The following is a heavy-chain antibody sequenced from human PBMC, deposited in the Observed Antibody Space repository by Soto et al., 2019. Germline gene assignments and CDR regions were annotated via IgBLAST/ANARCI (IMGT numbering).Heavy chain of an antibody. J-gene: IGHJ6*02. CDR1: GGTFSSYA. CDR2: IIPIFGTA. V-gene: IGHV1-69*06. D-gene: IGHD2-2*01. CDR3: ARGAVGYCSSTSCLHYYYYGMDV. Sequence: QVQLVQSGAEVKKPGSSVKVSCKASGGTFSSYAISWVRQASGQGLEWMGGIIPIFGTANYAQKFQGRVTITADKSTSTAYMELSSLRSEDTAVYYCARGAVGYCSSTSCLHYYYYGMDVWGQGTTVTVSS.